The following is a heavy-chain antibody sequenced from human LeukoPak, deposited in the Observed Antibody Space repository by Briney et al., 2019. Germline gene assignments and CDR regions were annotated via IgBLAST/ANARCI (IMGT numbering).Heavy chain of an antibody. CDR2: ITASGTAM. J-gene: IGHJ4*02. Sequence: GGSLRLSCAASGFTFSSYSMNWVRQAPGKGLEWVSHITASGTAMFYADSVKGRFTISRDNAKNSLYLQMNSLKDEDTAVYYCASSGSYRFDYWGQGTLVTVSS. D-gene: IGHD1-26*01. CDR1: GFTFSSYS. V-gene: IGHV3-48*02. CDR3: ASSGSYRFDY.